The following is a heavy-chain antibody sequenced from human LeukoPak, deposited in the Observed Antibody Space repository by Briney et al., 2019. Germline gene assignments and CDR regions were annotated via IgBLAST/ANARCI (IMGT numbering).Heavy chain of an antibody. J-gene: IGHJ4*02. V-gene: IGHV3-23*01. D-gene: IGHD3-22*01. CDR1: GFSFSSYA. Sequence: GGSLRLSCAASGFSFSSYAMSWVRQAPGKGLEWGSAISGSGGSTYYADSVKGRFTISRDNSKNTLYLQMNSLRVEDTAVYYCARDVSAGDDSSVEFDYWGQGTRVTVSS. CDR3: ARDVSAGDDSSVEFDY. CDR2: ISGSGGST.